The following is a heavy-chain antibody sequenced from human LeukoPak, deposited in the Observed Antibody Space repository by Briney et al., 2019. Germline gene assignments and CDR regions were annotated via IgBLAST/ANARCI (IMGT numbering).Heavy chain of an antibody. D-gene: IGHD3-22*01. J-gene: IGHJ4*02. CDR1: GYAFRSYS. CDR3: VRLRRNSDTSGFYYYYDF. CDR2: ISVRSNYI. Sequence: GGSLRLSCVASGYAFRSYSINWVRHAPGKGLEWVSSISVRSNYIYYVDSVRGRFSISRDDARDSLYLQMNSLRAEDTAVYFCVRLRRNSDTSGFYYYYDFWGQGTLVTVSS. V-gene: IGHV3-21*01.